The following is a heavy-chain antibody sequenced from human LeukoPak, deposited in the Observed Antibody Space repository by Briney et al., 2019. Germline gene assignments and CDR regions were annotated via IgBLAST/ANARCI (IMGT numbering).Heavy chain of an antibody. Sequence: SETLSLTCTVSGGSISSYYWSWIRQPPGKGLGWIGYIYTSGSTNYNPSLKSRVTISVDTSKNQFSLKLSSVTAADTAVYYCARHDSSGYYPYYYYYMDVWGKGTTVAVSS. V-gene: IGHV4-4*09. D-gene: IGHD3-22*01. J-gene: IGHJ6*03. CDR3: ARHDSSGYYPYYYYYMDV. CDR2: IYTSGST. CDR1: GGSISSYY.